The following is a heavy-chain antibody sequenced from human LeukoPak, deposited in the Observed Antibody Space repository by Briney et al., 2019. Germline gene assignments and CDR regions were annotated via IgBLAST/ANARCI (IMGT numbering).Heavy chain of an antibody. V-gene: IGHV3-33*08. D-gene: IGHD3-22*01. CDR1: GFTFSSYS. J-gene: IGHJ4*02. CDR2: IWYDGSNK. CDR3: ARDDFYDSSGYYSNFDY. Sequence: GGSLRLSCAASGFTFSSYSMNWVRQAPGKGLEWVAVIWYDGSNKYYADSVKGRFTISRDNSKSTLYLQMNSLRAEDTAVYYCARDDFYDSSGYYSNFDYWGQGTLVTVSS.